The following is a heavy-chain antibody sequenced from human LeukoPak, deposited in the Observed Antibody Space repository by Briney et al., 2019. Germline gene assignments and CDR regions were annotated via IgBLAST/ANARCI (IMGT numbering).Heavy chain of an antibody. CDR2: ISSNGDKT. D-gene: IGHD4/OR15-4a*01. CDR1: GFSFSSYA. CDR3: ARSLRADYGLLDS. J-gene: IGHJ4*02. Sequence: HPGGSLRLSCTVSGFSFSSYAVYWVRQAPGKGLEYVSAISSNGDKTYYANSVKGRFTISRDNSKNTLYLQMGSLRDEDMAVYYCARSLRADYGLLDSWGQGTQVAVSS. V-gene: IGHV3-64*01.